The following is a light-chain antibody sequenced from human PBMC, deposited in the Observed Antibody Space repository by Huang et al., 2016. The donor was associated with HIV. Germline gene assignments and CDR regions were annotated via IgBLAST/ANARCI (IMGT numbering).Light chain of an antibody. J-gene: IGKJ1*01. Sequence: DIVMTQSPLSLPVTPGEPASISCRSSQSLLHSNGYNFLDWYLQKPGQSPQLLIYLGSNRADGVPDRFSGSGSGTDFTLKISKVEAEDVGVYYCMQSLRIPWTFGQGTKVEI. CDR3: MQSLRIPWT. CDR2: LGS. V-gene: IGKV2-28*01. CDR1: QSLLHSNGYNF.